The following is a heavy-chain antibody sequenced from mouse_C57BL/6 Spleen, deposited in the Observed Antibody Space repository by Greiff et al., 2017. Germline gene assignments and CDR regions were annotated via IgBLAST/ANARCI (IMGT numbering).Heavy chain of an antibody. CDR3: ARPREDYAMDY. CDR1: GYTFTSYG. V-gene: IGHV1-81*01. J-gene: IGHJ4*01. CDR2: IYPRSGNT. Sequence: QVQLQQSGAELARPGASVKLSCKASGYTFTSYGISWVKQRTGPGLEWIGEIYPRSGNTYYNEKFKGKATLTADKSSSTAYMELRSLTSEDSAVYFCARPREDYAMDYWGQGISVTVSS.